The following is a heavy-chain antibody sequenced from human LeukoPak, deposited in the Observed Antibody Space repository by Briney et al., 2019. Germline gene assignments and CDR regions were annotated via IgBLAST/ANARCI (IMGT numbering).Heavy chain of an antibody. D-gene: IGHD3-10*01. Sequence: SETLSLTCAVYGGSFSGYYWSWIRQPPGKGLEWIGEINHSGSTNYNPSLKSRVTMSVDTSKNQFSLKLSSVTAADTAVYYCARDGLLWFGELSPYNWFDPWGQGTLVTVSS. V-gene: IGHV4-34*01. CDR1: GGSFSGYY. CDR3: ARDGLLWFGELSPYNWFDP. J-gene: IGHJ5*02. CDR2: INHSGST.